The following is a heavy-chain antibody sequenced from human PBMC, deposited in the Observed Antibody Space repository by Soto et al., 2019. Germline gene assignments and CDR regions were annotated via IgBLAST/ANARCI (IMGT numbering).Heavy chain of an antibody. Sequence: VQLLESGGGLVQPGGSLRLSCAASGFTFSSYAMSWVRQAPGKGLEWVANIWYDGSNKFYADSVKGRFTISKDNSKNTLYVQMNSLRAEDTAVYYCAAATTWNFHFHYWGQGTQVTVSS. D-gene: IGHD1-7*01. J-gene: IGHJ4*02. CDR2: IWYDGSNK. CDR3: AAATTWNFHFHY. CDR1: GFTFSSYA. V-gene: IGHV3-33*08.